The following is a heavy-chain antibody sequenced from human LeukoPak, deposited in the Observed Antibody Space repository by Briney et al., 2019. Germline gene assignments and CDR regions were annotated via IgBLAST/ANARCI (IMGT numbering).Heavy chain of an antibody. CDR1: GFTFSNYG. Sequence: GRSLRLSCAASGFTFSNYGMHWVRQAPGKGLEWVSVISFDGSAKYYADSVKGRFTISRDNSKNTLYLQMTSPRAEDTAVYYCAKDRVTAAGYYFDYWGQGTLVTVSS. CDR2: ISFDGSAK. V-gene: IGHV3-30*18. D-gene: IGHD6-13*01. J-gene: IGHJ4*02. CDR3: AKDRVTAAGYYFDY.